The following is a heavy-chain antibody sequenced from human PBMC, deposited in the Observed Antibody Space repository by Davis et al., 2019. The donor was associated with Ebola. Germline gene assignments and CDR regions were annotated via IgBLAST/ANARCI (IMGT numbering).Heavy chain of an antibody. CDR2: IKSKTDGGTT. Sequence: GESLKISCAASGFTFSNAWMSWVRQAPGKGLEWVGRIKSKTDGGTTDYAAPVKGRFTISRDDSKNTLYLQMNSLKTEDTAVYYCTTDINGYDSSGYYYVGYFDLWGRGTLVTVSS. J-gene: IGHJ2*01. V-gene: IGHV3-15*01. CDR3: TTDINGYDSSGYYYVGYFDL. D-gene: IGHD3-22*01. CDR1: GFTFSNAW.